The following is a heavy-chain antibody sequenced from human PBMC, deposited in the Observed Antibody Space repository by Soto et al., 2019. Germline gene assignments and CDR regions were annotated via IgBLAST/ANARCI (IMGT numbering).Heavy chain of an antibody. V-gene: IGHV2-26*01. Sequence: QVTLKESGPVLVKPTETLTLTCTVSGFSLSNARMGVSWIRQPPGKALEWLAHIFSNDEKSYSTSLKSRLTISKDTSKSQVVLTMTNMDPVDTATYYCARIRPSDYGDYVDDIYFDYWGQGTLVTVSS. CDR2: IFSNDEK. CDR1: GFSLSNARMG. D-gene: IGHD4-17*01. J-gene: IGHJ4*02. CDR3: ARIRPSDYGDYVDDIYFDY.